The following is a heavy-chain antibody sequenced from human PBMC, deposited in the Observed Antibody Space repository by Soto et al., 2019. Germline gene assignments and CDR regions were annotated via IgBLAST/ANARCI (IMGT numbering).Heavy chain of an antibody. J-gene: IGHJ6*03. D-gene: IGHD3-3*01. V-gene: IGHV4-59*08. CDR3: ATRAADYDFWSGYYSYYYYMDV. CDR1: GGSISSYY. CDR2: IYYSGST. Sequence: SETLSLTCTVSGGSISSYYWSWIRQPPGQGLEWIGYIYYSGSTNYNPSLKSRVTISVDTSKNQFSLKLSSVTAADTAVYYCATRAADYDFWSGYYSYYYYMDVWGKGTTVTVSS.